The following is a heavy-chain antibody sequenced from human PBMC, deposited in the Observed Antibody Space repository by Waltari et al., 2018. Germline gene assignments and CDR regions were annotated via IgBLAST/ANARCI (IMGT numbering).Heavy chain of an antibody. CDR1: GGSIRNYY. Sequence: QVQLQESGPGLMKPSETLSLTCTVSGGSIRNYYWSWIRQSPGKGLEWIGSIYYSGSTNYNPSLKSRVTLSVDTSKNHFSLKLSSVTAADTALYYCARQGHYDFWTGYYLFDYWGQGTLVTVSS. J-gene: IGHJ4*02. CDR2: IYYSGST. D-gene: IGHD3-3*01. V-gene: IGHV4-59*08. CDR3: ARQGHYDFWTGYYLFDY.